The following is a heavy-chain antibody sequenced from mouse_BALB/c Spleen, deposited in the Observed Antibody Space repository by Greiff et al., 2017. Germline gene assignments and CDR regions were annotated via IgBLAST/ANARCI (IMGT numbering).Heavy chain of an antibody. Sequence: QVQLQQSGSELRSPGSSVKLSCKDFDSEVFPIAYMSWVRQKPGHGFEWIGDILPSIGRTIYGEKFEDKATRDADTVSNTAYLELNSLTYEDSAIYDSARRDYDGDWYIDVWGAGTSVTVSS. J-gene: IGHJ1*01. CDR2: ILPSIGRT. CDR1: DSEVFPIAY. D-gene: IGHD2-4*01. CDR3: ARRDYDGDWYIDV. V-gene: IGHV15-2*02.